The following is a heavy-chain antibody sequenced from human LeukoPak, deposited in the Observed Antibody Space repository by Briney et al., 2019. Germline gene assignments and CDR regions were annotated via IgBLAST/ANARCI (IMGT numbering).Heavy chain of an antibody. V-gene: IGHV3-23*01. CDR1: GFTFSSYA. CDR3: AKDIAGYCSSTSCYTFVY. J-gene: IGHJ4*02. Sequence: PGGSLRLSCAASGFTFSSYAMSWVRQAPGKGLEWVSAISGSGDITYYADSVKGRFTISRDNSKNTLYLQMNNLRAEDTAVYYCAKDIAGYCSSTSCYTFVYWGQGTLVTVSS. D-gene: IGHD2-2*02. CDR2: ISGSGDIT.